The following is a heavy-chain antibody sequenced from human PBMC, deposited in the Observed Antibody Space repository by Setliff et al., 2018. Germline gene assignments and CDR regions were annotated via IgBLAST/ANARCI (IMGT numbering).Heavy chain of an antibody. CDR2: IDPADSDT. V-gene: IGHV5-51*01. D-gene: IGHD2-21*02. Sequence: GASLTLSCKAAGYSFTKYWIGWVRQMPGKGLEWMGIIDPADSDTTYSPSFQGQVTISADKSIGTAYLQWSSLKASDTAIYYCARRGWGSSSGDCYSPQGCYYYYMDVWGKGTTVTV. CDR3: ARRGWGSSSGDCYSPQGCYYYYMDV. J-gene: IGHJ6*03. CDR1: GYSFTKYW.